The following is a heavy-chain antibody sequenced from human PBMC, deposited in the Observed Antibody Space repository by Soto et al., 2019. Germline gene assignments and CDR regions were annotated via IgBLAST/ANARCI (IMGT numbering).Heavy chain of an antibody. V-gene: IGHV4-39*02. J-gene: IGHJ4*02. D-gene: IGHD2-8*02. CDR1: GGSISSSSYY. Sequence: SETLSLTCTVSGGSISSSSYYWGWIRQPPGKGLEWIGSIYYSGTTYHNPSLKNRVIISVDTSKNQFSLKLSSVTAADTAVYYCARDKITGLFDYWGQGTLVTVSS. CDR3: ARDKITGLFDY. CDR2: IYYSGTT.